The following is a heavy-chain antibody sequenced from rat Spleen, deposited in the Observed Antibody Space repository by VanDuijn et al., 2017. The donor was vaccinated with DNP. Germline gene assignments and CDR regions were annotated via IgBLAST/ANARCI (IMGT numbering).Heavy chain of an antibody. CDR2: ISYDGSDT. J-gene: IGHJ2*01. V-gene: IGHV5-7*01. D-gene: IGHD1-4*01. Sequence: EVQLVESGGGLVQPGRSLKLSCAASGFTFSDYYMAWVRQAPKKGLEWVASISYDGSDTYYRDSMKGRFTISRDNAKSTLYLQMDSLRSEDTANYYCVGRPPPTRGPFDYWGQGVTVTVSS. CDR1: GFTFSDYY. CDR3: VGRPPPTRGPFDY.